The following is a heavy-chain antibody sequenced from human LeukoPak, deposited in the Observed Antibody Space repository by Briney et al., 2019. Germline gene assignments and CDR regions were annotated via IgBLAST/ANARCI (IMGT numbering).Heavy chain of an antibody. CDR3: AREGYSSGWYGGFWFDP. D-gene: IGHD6-19*01. Sequence: GGSLRLSCAASGFTFSSYWMHWVRQAPGKGLVWVSRINSDGSSTSYADSVKGRLTISRDNAKNTLYLQMNSLRAEDTAVYYCAREGYSSGWYGGFWFDPWGQGTLVTVSS. J-gene: IGHJ5*02. CDR2: INSDGSST. CDR1: GFTFSSYW. V-gene: IGHV3-74*01.